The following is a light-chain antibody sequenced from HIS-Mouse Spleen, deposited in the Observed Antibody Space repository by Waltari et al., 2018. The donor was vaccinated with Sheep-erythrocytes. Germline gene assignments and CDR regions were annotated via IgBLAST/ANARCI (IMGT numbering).Light chain of an antibody. CDR1: SSDVGGYNY. J-gene: IGLJ1*01. CDR3: CSYAGSYNHV. V-gene: IGLV2-11*01. CDR2: DVS. Sequence: QSALTQPRSVSGSPGQSVTISCTGTSSDVGGYNYVPWYQQHPGKAPKLMIYDVSKRPSGVPDRFSGSKSGNTASLTISGLQAEDEADYYCCSYAGSYNHVFATVTKVTVL.